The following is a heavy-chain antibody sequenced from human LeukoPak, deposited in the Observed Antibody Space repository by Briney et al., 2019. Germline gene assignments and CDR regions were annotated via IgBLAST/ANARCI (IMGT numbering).Heavy chain of an antibody. V-gene: IGHV3-7*01. J-gene: IGHJ4*02. CDR1: GFTFSSYW. CDR2: IKQDGSEK. Sequence: GGSLRLSGAASGFTFSSYWMSWVRQAPGKGLEWVANIKQDGSEKFYVDSVKGRFTISRDNAKNSLYLQMNSLRAEDTAVYYCGGGLVRGPKDYWGQGTLVTVSS. D-gene: IGHD3-10*01. CDR3: GGGLVRGPKDY.